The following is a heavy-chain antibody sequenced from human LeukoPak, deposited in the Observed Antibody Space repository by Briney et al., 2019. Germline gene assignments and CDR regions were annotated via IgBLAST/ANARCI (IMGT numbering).Heavy chain of an antibody. CDR1: GFTFSTYV. CDR3: VRGTGY. CDR2: ISSNGDNT. Sequence: GGSLRLSCSVSGFTFSTYVMHWVRQAPGQGLEYVSAISSNGDNTYYADSVKGRFTISRDNSKNTLYLQMSSLRADYTAVYYCVRGTGYWGQGTLVTVSS. V-gene: IGHV3-64D*06. J-gene: IGHJ4*02.